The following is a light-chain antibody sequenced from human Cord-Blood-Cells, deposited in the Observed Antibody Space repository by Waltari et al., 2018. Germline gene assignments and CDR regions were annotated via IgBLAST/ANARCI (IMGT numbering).Light chain of an antibody. J-gene: IGKJ5*01. CDR2: AAS. CDR3: QQSYSTPIT. Sequence: DIQMSQSPPSLSASVGDSGTITCRASQSISTYLNWYQQKPGKAPKLLIYAASSLQSGVPSRFSGSGSGTDFTLTISSLQPEDFATYYCQQSYSTPITFGQGTRLEIK. CDR1: QSISTY. V-gene: IGKV1-39*01.